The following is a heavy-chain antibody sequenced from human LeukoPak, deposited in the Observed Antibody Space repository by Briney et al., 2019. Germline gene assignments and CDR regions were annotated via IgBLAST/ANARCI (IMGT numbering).Heavy chain of an antibody. CDR3: ARDGFGWELLGGAFDI. J-gene: IGHJ3*02. CDR2: IIPIFGTA. D-gene: IGHD1-26*01. V-gene: IGHV1-69*05. CDR1: GGTFSSYA. Sequence: SVKVSCKASGGTFSSYAISWVRQAPGQGLEWMGGIIPIFGTANYAQKFQGRVTITTDESTSTAYMELSSLRSEDTAVYYCARDGFGWELLGGAFDIWGQGTMVTVSS.